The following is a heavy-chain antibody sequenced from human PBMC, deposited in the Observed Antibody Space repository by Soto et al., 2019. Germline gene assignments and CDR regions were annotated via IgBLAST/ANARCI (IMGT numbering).Heavy chain of an antibody. CDR2: ISYDGSNK. Sequence: QVQLVESGGGVVQPGRSLRLSCAASGFTFSSYGMHWVRQAPGKGLEWVAVISYDGSNKYYADSVKGRFTISRDNSKNTLYLQMNSLRAEDTAVYYCAKDQGAEYYYDSSGYYYPDYWGQGTLVTVSS. V-gene: IGHV3-30*18. J-gene: IGHJ4*02. CDR1: GFTFSSYG. D-gene: IGHD3-22*01. CDR3: AKDQGAEYYYDSSGYYYPDY.